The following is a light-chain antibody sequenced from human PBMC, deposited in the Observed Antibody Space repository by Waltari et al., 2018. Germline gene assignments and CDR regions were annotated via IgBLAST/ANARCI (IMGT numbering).Light chain of an antibody. J-gene: IGKJ4*02. V-gene: IGKV3-11*01. CDR3: QQRGNLPLT. CDR2: DAS. Sequence: EIMLTQSPGTLSLSPGERATLSCRASQSISRFLAWYQQKPGQAPRLLIYDASTRATGIPARFSGSGSGTDFTLTISSLEPEDFAVYYCQQRGNLPLTFGRGTKVEIK. CDR1: QSISRF.